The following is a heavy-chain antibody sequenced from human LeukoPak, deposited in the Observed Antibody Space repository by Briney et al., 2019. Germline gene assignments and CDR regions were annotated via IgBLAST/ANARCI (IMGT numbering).Heavy chain of an antibody. CDR3: AKIAHYHFDS. V-gene: IGHV3-23*01. D-gene: IGHD4/OR15-4a*01. Sequence: PGGSLRLSCAASRFTFSSYAMSWVRQAPGKGLEWVSTISDGGTRTYYADSVKGRSTISRDNSKNTVYLQMNSLRAEDTALYYCAKIAHYHFDSWGQGTLVTVSS. J-gene: IGHJ4*02. CDR2: ISDGGTRT. CDR1: RFTFSSYA.